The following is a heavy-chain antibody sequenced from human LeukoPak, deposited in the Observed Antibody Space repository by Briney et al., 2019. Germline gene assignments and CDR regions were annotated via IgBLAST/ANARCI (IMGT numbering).Heavy chain of an antibody. Sequence: SETLSLTCTVSGGSISSSSYYWGWIRQPPGKGLEWIGSIYYSGSTYYNPSLRSRVTISVDTSKNQFSLKLSSVTAADTAVYYCARDGSPPSYDILTGYFYYYYGMDVWGQGTTVTVSS. CDR1: GGSISSSSYY. J-gene: IGHJ6*02. V-gene: IGHV4-39*07. CDR3: ARDGSPPSYDILTGYFYYYYGMDV. D-gene: IGHD3-9*01. CDR2: IYYSGST.